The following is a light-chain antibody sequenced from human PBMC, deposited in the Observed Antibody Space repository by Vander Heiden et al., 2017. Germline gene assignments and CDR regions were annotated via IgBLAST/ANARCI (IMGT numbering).Light chain of an antibody. CDR3: SSYTSSSTLEV. J-gene: IGLJ2*01. Sequence: QSALTQPASVSGSPGQSITISCTGTSSDVGAYNYVSWYQQPPGKAPKIMIYDVSNRPSGVSIRFSGSKSGNTASLTISGLQAEDEADYYCSSYTSSSTLEVFGGGTKLTVL. CDR1: SSDVGAYNY. CDR2: DVS. V-gene: IGLV2-14*03.